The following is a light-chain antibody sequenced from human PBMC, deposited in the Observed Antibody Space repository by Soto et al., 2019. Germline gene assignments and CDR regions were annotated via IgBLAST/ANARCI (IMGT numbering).Light chain of an antibody. J-gene: IGKJ4*01. V-gene: IGKV3-20*01. Sequence: EIVLTQSPGTLSLSPGERATLSCRASQSVSSSFLAWYQQKPGQAPRLLIYGASSRATGIPDRFSGSGSGTDFPLTISRLEPEDVAVYYCQQYDRSPLTFGGGTKVEIK. CDR3: QQYDRSPLT. CDR2: GAS. CDR1: QSVSSSF.